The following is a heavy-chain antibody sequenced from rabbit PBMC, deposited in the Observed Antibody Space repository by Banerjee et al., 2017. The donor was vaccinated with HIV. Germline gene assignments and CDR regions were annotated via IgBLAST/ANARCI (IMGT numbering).Heavy chain of an antibody. CDR1: GFSFSNKYV. J-gene: IGHJ4*01. V-gene: IGHV1S45*01. Sequence: QQQLEESGGDLVKPEGSLTLTCTASGFSFSNKYVMCWVRQATGKGLEWIAYIYAGSIGSTYYESWAKGRLTISKASWTTVTLQMTSLTAADTASYFCARDLAGVIGWNFNLWGPGTLVTVS. CDR2: IYAGSIGST. CDR3: ARDLAGVIGWNFNL. D-gene: IGHD4-1*01.